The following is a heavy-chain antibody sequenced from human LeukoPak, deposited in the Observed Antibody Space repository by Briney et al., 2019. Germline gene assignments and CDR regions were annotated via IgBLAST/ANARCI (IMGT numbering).Heavy chain of an antibody. V-gene: IGHV5-51*01. CDR3: ARRFGERLYSNNDAFDS. CDR1: GYSFTNYW. CDR2: IYFDDSET. J-gene: IGHJ4*02. D-gene: IGHD4-11*01. Sequence: GESLKISCKGGGYSFTNYWIVWVRQMPGKGLEWMGVIYFDDSETKYSPSFQGQVTISADKSTSIVYLQWSALKASDSAMYYCARRFGERLYSNNDAFDSWGQGTLVTVSS.